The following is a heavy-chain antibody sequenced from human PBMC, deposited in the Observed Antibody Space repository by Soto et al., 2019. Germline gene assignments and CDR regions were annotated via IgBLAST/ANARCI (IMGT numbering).Heavy chain of an antibody. CDR3: ARDSRHDYGDYGFDY. J-gene: IGHJ4*02. CDR1: GGTFSSHT. D-gene: IGHD4-17*01. CDR2: VIPIFGTA. V-gene: IGHV1-69*12. Sequence: QVQLVQSGAEVKKPGSSVKVSCKASGGTFSSHTISWVRQAPGQGLEWMGGVIPIFGTANYAQMFQGRVTITADESTRTVYMELSSLRSGDTAVYYCARDSRHDYGDYGFDYWGQGTLVTVSS.